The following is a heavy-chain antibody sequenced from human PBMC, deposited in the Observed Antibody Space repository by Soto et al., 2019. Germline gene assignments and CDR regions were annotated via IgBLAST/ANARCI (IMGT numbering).Heavy chain of an antibody. J-gene: IGHJ6*02. D-gene: IGHD3-10*01. CDR3: ARERATMVRGVRAPYGMDV. CDR2: ISSSSSYT. CDR1: GFTFSDYY. Sequence: GGSLRLSCAASGFTFSDYYMSWIRQAPGKGLEWVSYISSSSSYTNYADSVKGRFTISRDSAKNSLYLQMNSLRAEDTAVYYCARERATMVRGVRAPYGMDVWGQGTTVTVSS. V-gene: IGHV3-11*06.